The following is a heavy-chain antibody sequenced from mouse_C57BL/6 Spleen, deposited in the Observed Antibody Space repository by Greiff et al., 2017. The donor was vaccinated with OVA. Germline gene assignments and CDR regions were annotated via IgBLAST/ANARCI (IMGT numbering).Heavy chain of an antibody. CDR1: GFTFSSYA. CDR2: ICDGGSYT. Sequence: DVKLVESGGGLVKPGGSLKLSCAASGFTFSSYAMSWVRQTPEKRLEWVATICDGGSYTYYPDNVKGRFTISRDNAKNTLYLQMSHLKSEDTAMYYCARDREMITTPHYYAMDYWGQGTSVTVSS. V-gene: IGHV5-4*01. J-gene: IGHJ4*01. CDR3: ARDREMITTPHYYAMDY. D-gene: IGHD2-4*01.